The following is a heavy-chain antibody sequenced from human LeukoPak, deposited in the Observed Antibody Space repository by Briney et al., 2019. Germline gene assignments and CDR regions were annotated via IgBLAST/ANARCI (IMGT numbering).Heavy chain of an antibody. V-gene: IGHV3-7*01. Sequence: PGGSLRLSCAASGFTFGSYWMTWVRQAPGKGLEWVANIRQDGSEQYYVGSVKGRFTISRDNAKSSLFLEMNSLRPEDTAVYYCARDRLVVAAAAAYFFDYWGQGTLVTVSS. D-gene: IGHD2-15*01. CDR3: ARDRLVVAAAAAYFFDY. CDR1: GFTFGSYW. J-gene: IGHJ4*02. CDR2: IRQDGSEQ.